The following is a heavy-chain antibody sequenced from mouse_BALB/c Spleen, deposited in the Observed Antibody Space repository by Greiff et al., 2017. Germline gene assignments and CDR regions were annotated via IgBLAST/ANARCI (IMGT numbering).Heavy chain of an antibody. D-gene: IGHD1-1*01. CDR2: ISYSGST. V-gene: IGHV3-8*02. CDR1: GDSITSGY. J-gene: IGHJ4*01. CDR3: ARDYGSSYVDYAMDY. Sequence: EVQLQESGPSLVKPSQTLSLTCSVTGDSITSGYWNWIRKFPGNKLEYMGYISYSGSTYYNPSLKSRISITRDTSKNQYYLQLNSVTTEDTATYYCARDYGSSYVDYAMDYWGQGTSVTVSS.